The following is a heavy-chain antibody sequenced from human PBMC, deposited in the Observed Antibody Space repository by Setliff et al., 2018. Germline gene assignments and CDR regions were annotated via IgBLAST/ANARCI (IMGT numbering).Heavy chain of an antibody. V-gene: IGHV4-59*02. Sequence: SETLSLTCYVSGASVSSHYWDWIRQPPGKGLEWIGFISYSGITTYNVSLKSRVSISVDTSKNQLSLTLSSVTAADTAVYYCVREGYSEYFQDWGRGTLVTVSS. CDR3: VREGYSEYFQD. J-gene: IGHJ1*01. CDR1: GASVSSHY. CDR2: ISYSGIT. D-gene: IGHD1-1*01.